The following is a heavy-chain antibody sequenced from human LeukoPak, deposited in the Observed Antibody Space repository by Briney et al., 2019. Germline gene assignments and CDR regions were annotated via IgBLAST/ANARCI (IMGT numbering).Heavy chain of an antibody. D-gene: IGHD1-20*01. J-gene: IGHJ4*02. CDR2: VWHDGSSK. CDR3: ARDVSGTFFYLDY. Sequence: PGGSLRLSCAASGFTFSDYYMSWIRQAPGKGLEWVAVVWHDGSSKYYADSVKGRFTISRDNSRNTLYLQMNSLRAEDTALYYCARDVSGTFFYLDYWGQGTLVTVSS. CDR1: GFTFSDYY. V-gene: IGHV3-33*08.